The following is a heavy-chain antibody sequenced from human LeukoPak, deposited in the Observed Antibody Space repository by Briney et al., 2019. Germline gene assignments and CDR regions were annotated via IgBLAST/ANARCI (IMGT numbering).Heavy chain of an antibody. D-gene: IGHD2-2*01. CDR3: ARSILPAANAIDY. V-gene: IGHV3-11*04. Sequence: VGSLRLSCAASGFTFSDYYMNWIRQAPGKGLEWISYISSSGSTISYADSVTGRFTVSRDNAKNSLYLQMNSLRAEDTAVYYCARSILPAANAIDYWGQGTLLTVSS. J-gene: IGHJ4*02. CDR2: ISSSGSTI. CDR1: GFTFSDYY.